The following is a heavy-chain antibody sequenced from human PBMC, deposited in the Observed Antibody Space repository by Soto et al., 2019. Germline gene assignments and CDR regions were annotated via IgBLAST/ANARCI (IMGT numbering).Heavy chain of an antibody. CDR1: GAAFNTIT. J-gene: IGHJ5*02. D-gene: IGHD3-9*01. CDR3: VRDDDTTGSYSWFDP. CDR2: FVPVFGSA. Sequence: QVQLVQSVAEVKKPGSSVRVSCKASGAAFNTITINWVRQAPGQGLEWMGGFVPVFGSATYAQKFQGRVAITADASTSTFYMALSRLNSEDTALYYCVRDDDTTGSYSWFDPWGQGTLVTVSS. V-gene: IGHV1-69*01.